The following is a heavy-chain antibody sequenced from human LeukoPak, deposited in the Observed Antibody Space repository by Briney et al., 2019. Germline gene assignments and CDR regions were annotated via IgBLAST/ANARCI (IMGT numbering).Heavy chain of an antibody. V-gene: IGHV3-72*01. J-gene: IGHJ4*02. CDR1: GFMFSDHY. CDR2: SRDKASSYAT. CDR3: TRDPRRLDY. Sequence: GGSLRLSCAASGFMFSDHYMDWVRQAPGKGLEWVGRSRDKASSYATEYAASVKGRFTISRDDSKNSLYLQMNSLRAEDTAVYYCTRDPRRLDYWGQGTLVTVSS.